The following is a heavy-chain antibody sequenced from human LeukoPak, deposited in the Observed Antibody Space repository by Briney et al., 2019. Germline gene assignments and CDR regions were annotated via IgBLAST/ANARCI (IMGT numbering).Heavy chain of an antibody. CDR1: GFTFSSYA. CDR2: ISGSGGST. V-gene: IGHV3-23*01. CDR3: AKGEKVGATYAPLDY. D-gene: IGHD1-26*01. J-gene: IGHJ4*02. Sequence: PGGSLRLSCAASGFTFSSYAMSWVRQAPGKGLEWVSAISGSGGSTYYADSVKGRFTISRDNSKNTLYLQMNSLRAEDTPVYYCAKGEKVGATYAPLDYWAREPWSPSPQ.